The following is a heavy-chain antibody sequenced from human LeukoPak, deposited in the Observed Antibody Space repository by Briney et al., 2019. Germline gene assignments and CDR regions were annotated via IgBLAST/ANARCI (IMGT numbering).Heavy chain of an antibody. V-gene: IGHV4-39*07. Sequence: SETLSLTCTVSSGSISSSSSYWGWIRQPPGKGLEWIGSIFYSGSASYNPSLKSRVTMSVDTSKNQFSLKLSSVTAADTAVYYCARRFVGYDSSWGASDIWGLGTMVTVSS. D-gene: IGHD3-22*01. CDR2: IFYSGSA. CDR1: SGSISSSSSY. CDR3: ARRFVGYDSSWGASDI. J-gene: IGHJ3*02.